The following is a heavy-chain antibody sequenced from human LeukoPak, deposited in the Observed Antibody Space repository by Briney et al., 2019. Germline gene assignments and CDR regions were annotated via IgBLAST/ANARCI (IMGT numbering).Heavy chain of an antibody. V-gene: IGHV4-30-4*01. Sequence: SETLSLTCTVSGGSISSGDYYWGWLRQPPGKGLEWIGYIYYSGSPYYNPSLKSRVTISVDMSKNQFSLKLSSVTAADTAVYYCAREPAAMGFDYWGQGTLVTVSS. CDR1: GGSISSGDYY. CDR2: IYYSGSP. J-gene: IGHJ4*02. CDR3: AREPAAMGFDY. D-gene: IGHD2-2*01.